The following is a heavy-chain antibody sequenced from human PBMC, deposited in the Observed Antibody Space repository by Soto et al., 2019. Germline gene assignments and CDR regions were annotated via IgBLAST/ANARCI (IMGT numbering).Heavy chain of an antibody. J-gene: IGHJ6*02. Sequence: PGGSLRLSCAASGFTFSSYAMHWVRHAPGKGLEWVAVISYDGSNKYYADSVKGRFTISRDNSKNTLYLQMNSLRAEDTAVYYCARDLVPQAFDSVDVWGQGTTVTVSS. CDR1: GFTFSSYA. D-gene: IGHD5-18*01. CDR3: ARDLVPQAFDSVDV. V-gene: IGHV3-30-3*01. CDR2: ISYDGSNK.